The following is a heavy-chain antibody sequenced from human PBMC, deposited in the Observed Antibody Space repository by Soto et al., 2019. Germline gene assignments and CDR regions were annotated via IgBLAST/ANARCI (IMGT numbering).Heavy chain of an antibody. D-gene: IGHD3-3*01. CDR2: IIPIFGTA. CDR3: ARRSKYYDFWSGYRQSNWFDP. Sequence: QVQLVQSGAEVKKPGSSVKVSCKASGGTFSSYAISWVRQAPGQGLEWMGGIIPIFGTANYAQKFQGRVTITADESTSTAYMELSSLRAEDTAVYYCARRSKYYDFWSGYRQSNWFDPWGQGTLVTVSS. CDR1: GGTFSSYA. J-gene: IGHJ5*02. V-gene: IGHV1-69*01.